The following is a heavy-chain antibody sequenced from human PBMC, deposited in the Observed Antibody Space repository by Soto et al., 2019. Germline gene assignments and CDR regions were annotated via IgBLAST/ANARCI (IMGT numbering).Heavy chain of an antibody. CDR2: ISAYNGNT. V-gene: IGHV1-18*04. J-gene: IGHJ4*02. CDR3: ARDRVPYAQQLVGRDY. Sequence: QVQLVQSGAEVKKPGASVKVSCKASGYTFTSYGISWVRQAPGQGLEWMGWISAYNGNTNYAQKIQGRGTTTTDTSTSTAYMELRSLRSADTAVYYCARDRVPYAQQLVGRDYWGQGTLVTVSS. CDR1: GYTFTSYG. D-gene: IGHD6-13*01.